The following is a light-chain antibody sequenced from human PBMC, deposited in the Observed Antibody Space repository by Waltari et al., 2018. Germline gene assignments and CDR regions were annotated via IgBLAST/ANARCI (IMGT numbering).Light chain of an antibody. J-gene: IGLJ2*01. CDR1: SSDVGGYNL. Sequence: QSALTQPPSASGSPGQSVTISCTGTSSDVGGYNLVSWYQQHPGKAPKLMIHEVSKRPPGVPDRFSGSKPGNTASLTVSGLQAEDEADYYCSSYAGSNNVLFGGGTKVTVL. CDR3: SSYAGSNNVL. CDR2: EVS. V-gene: IGLV2-8*01.